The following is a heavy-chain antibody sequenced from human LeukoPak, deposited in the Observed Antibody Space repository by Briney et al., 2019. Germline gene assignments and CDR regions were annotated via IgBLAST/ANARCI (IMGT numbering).Heavy chain of an antibody. CDR3: AKDRGSYDFWSDYSANWFDP. V-gene: IGHV3-53*01. Sequence: PGGSLRLSCAASGLIVSNNYMSWVRQAPGKGLEWVSIVYSGGHTYYADSVKGRFTISRDNSKNTLYLQINSLRAEDTAVYYCAKDRGSYDFWSDYSANWFDPWGQGTLVTVSS. CDR2: VYSGGHT. J-gene: IGHJ5*02. D-gene: IGHD3-3*01. CDR1: GLIVSNNY.